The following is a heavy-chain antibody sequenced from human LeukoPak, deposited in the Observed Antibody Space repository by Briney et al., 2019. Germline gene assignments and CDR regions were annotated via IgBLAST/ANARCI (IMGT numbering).Heavy chain of an antibody. Sequence: ASVKVSCKASGYTFTGYYMHWVRQAPGQGLEWMGWINPNSGGTNYAQKFQGRVTMTRDTSISTAYMELSRLRSDDTAVYYCARYTGYSSSWYGRADAFDIWGRGTMVTVSS. CDR1: GYTFTGYY. D-gene: IGHD6-13*01. CDR3: ARYTGYSSSWYGRADAFDI. CDR2: INPNSGGT. J-gene: IGHJ3*02. V-gene: IGHV1-2*02.